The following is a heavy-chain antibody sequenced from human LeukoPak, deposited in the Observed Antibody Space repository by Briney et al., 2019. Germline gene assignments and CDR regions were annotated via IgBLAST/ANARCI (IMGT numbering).Heavy chain of an antibody. Sequence: PGGSLRLSCAASGFTFSSYAMSWVRQAPGKGLEWVSAISGSGGSTYYADSVKGRFTISRDNSKNTLYLQMNSLRAEDTAVYYCAKVIAVAGLLGMGDTFDIWGQGQWSPSLQ. D-gene: IGHD6-19*01. CDR3: AKVIAVAGLLGMGDTFDI. CDR2: ISGSGGST. J-gene: IGHJ3*02. CDR1: GFTFSSYA. V-gene: IGHV3-23*01.